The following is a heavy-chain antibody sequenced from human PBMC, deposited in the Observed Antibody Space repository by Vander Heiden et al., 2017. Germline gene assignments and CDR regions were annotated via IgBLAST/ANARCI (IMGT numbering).Heavy chain of an antibody. Sequence: EVQLVESGGGLVKPGGSLRLSCAASGLAFGTHTMNWARQAPGKGLEWVSSISSSSSFIYYADSLKGRFTISRDNAGNSLYLQMNSLRAEDTAVYYCAREGGNIYYYYAMDVWGQGTTVTVSS. D-gene: IGHD5-18*01. V-gene: IGHV3-21*01. CDR2: ISSSSSFI. J-gene: IGHJ6*02. CDR3: AREGGNIYYYYAMDV. CDR1: GLAFGTHT.